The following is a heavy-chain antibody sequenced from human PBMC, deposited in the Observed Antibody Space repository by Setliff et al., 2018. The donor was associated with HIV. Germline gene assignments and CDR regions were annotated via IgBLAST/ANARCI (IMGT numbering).Heavy chain of an antibody. CDR3: AKVESYYDSSGPDY. V-gene: IGHV3-30*18. CDR2: ISYDGSNK. J-gene: IGHJ4*02. D-gene: IGHD3-22*01. CDR1: GFTFSTYG. Sequence: LRLSCAASGFTFSTYGMHWVRQAPGKGLEWVAVISYDGSNKYYADSAKGRFTISRDNSKNTLYLQMNSLRAEDTAVYYCAKVESYYDSSGPDYWGQGTLVTVSS.